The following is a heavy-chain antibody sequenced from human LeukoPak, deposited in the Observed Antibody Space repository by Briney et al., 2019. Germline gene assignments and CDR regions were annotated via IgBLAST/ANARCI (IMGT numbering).Heavy chain of an antibody. J-gene: IGHJ4*02. CDR3: ARGGTITMLDY. CDR2: IGTAGDT. D-gene: IGHD3-10*01. Sequence: GGSLRLSCAASGFTFSGYDMHWVRQATGKGLEWVSAIGTAGDTYYPGSVKGRFTISRENAKNSLYLQMNSLRAEDTAVYYCARGGTITMLDYWGQGTLVTVSS. V-gene: IGHV3-13*01. CDR1: GFTFSGYD.